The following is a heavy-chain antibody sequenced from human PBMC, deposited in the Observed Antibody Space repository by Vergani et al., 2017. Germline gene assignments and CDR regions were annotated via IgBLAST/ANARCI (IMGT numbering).Heavy chain of an antibody. CDR3: ARQGYCSGGSCYLDFDY. Sequence: QVQLQQWGAGLLKPSETLSLTCAVYGGSFSGYYWSWIRQPPGKGLEWIGSIYYSGSTYYNPSLKSRVTISVDTSKNQFSLKLRSVTAADTAVYYCARQGYCSGGSCYLDFDYWGQGTLVTVSS. V-gene: IGHV4-34*01. J-gene: IGHJ4*02. D-gene: IGHD2-15*01. CDR1: GGSFSGYY. CDR2: IYYSGST.